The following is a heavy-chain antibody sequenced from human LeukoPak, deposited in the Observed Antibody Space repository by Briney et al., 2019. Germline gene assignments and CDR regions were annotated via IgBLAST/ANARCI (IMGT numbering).Heavy chain of an antibody. V-gene: IGHV3-11*01. Sequence: PGGSLRLSCAAPGFTFSDYCMSWIRQAPGKGLEWVSYISSSGSTIYYADSVKGRFTISRDNAKNSLYLQMNSLRAEDTAVYYCARAYYYDWFDPWGQGTLVTVSS. CDR3: ARAYYYDWFDP. CDR2: ISSSGSTI. CDR1: GFTFSDYC. D-gene: IGHD3-22*01. J-gene: IGHJ5*02.